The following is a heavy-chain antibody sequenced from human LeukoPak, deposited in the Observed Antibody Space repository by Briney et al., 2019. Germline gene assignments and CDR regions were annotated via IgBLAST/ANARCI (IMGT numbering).Heavy chain of an antibody. V-gene: IGHV4-59*01. CDR1: VGSISSYY. CDR3: ARTQTFGGVIVN. D-gene: IGHD3-16*02. J-gene: IGHJ4*02. Sequence: SETLSLTCTVSVGSISSYYWSWIRQPPGKGLEWIGYIYYSGSTNYNPTLKSRVTISVDTSKNQFSLKLSSVTAADTAVYYCARTQTFGGVIVNWGQGTLDTVSS. CDR2: IYYSGST.